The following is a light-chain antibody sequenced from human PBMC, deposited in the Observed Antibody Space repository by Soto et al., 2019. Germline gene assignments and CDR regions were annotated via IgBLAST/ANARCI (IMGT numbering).Light chain of an antibody. CDR2: DAI. CDR1: QGINND. J-gene: IGKJ3*01. Sequence: AIQLTQSPSSLSVDVGDRVTINCRASQGINNDVAWFQQRPGRAPKLLIYDAINVQSGVPSRFSGSGSGAYFRLTISSLQPEDSATYYCFQDFNYPRTFGPGTRVDI. CDR3: FQDFNYPRT. V-gene: IGKV1-6*01.